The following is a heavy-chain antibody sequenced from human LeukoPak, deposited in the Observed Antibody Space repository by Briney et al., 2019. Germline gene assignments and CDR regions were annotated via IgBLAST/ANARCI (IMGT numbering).Heavy chain of an antibody. CDR1: GFTFSSYS. CDR3: AKGGVDTAMVTVYYYYGMDV. V-gene: IGHV3-21*04. Sequence: PGGSLRLSCAASGFTFSSYSMNWVRQAPGKGLEWVSSISSSSSYIYYADSVKGRFTISRDNSKNTLYLQMNSLRAEDTAVYYCAKGGVDTAMVTVYYYYGMDVWGQGTTVTVSS. J-gene: IGHJ6*02. D-gene: IGHD5-18*01. CDR2: ISSSSSYI.